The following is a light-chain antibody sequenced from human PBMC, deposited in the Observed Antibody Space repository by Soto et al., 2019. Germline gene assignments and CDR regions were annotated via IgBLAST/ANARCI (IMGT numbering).Light chain of an antibody. CDR2: DVS. Sequence: QSALTQPASVSGSPGQSITISCTGTSSDVGDYNYVSWYQQHPGKAPKLMIYDVSKRPSGVPDRFSGSKSGNTASLTISGLQAEDEADYYCCSYAGSYTFEVVFGGGTKLTVL. V-gene: IGLV2-11*01. J-gene: IGLJ2*01. CDR1: SSDVGDYNY. CDR3: CSYAGSYTFEVV.